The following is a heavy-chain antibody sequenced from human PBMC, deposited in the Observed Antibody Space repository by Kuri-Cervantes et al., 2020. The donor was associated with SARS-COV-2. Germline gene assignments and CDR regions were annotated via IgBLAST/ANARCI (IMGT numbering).Heavy chain of an antibody. CDR2: IYHSGST. CDR1: GYSISSGYY. D-gene: IGHD2-2*02. V-gene: IGHV4-38-2*01. CDR3: ARQVPAAIRGQGFDP. J-gene: IGHJ5*02. Sequence: SETLSLTCDVSGYSISSGYYWGWIRQPPGKGLEWIGSIYHSGSTYYNPSLKGRVTISVDTSKNQFSLKLSSVTAADTAVYYCARQVPAAIRGQGFDPWGQGTLVTVSS.